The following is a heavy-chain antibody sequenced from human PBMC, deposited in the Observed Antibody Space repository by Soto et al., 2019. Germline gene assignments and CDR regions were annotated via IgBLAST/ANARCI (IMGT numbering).Heavy chain of an antibody. CDR2: ISAYNGNT. V-gene: IGHV1-18*04. Sequence: GASVKVSCKASGYTFTYRYLHWVRQAPGQGLEWMGWISAYNGNTNYAQKLQGRVTMTTDTSTSTAYMELRSLRSDDTAVYYCARVLPREYSYGTYEFDHWGQGTLVTVSS. J-gene: IGHJ4*02. D-gene: IGHD5-18*01. CDR3: ARVLPREYSYGTYEFDH. CDR1: GYTFTYRY.